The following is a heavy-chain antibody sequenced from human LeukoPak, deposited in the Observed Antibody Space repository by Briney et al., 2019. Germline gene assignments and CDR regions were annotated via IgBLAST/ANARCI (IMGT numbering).Heavy chain of an antibody. D-gene: IGHD1-26*01. CDR2: IYYSGST. V-gene: IGHV4-59*08. Sequence: SETLSLTCTVSGGSISSYYWSWIRRPPGKGLEWIGYIYYSGSTNYNPSLKSRVTISVDTSKNQFSLKLSSVTAADTAVYYCAREVGATYYNWFDPWGQGTLVTVSS. J-gene: IGHJ5*02. CDR1: GGSISSYY. CDR3: AREVGATYYNWFDP.